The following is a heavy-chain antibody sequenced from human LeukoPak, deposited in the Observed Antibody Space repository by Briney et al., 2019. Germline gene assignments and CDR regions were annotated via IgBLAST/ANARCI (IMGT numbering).Heavy chain of an antibody. V-gene: IGHV4-59*08. D-gene: IGHD2-15*01. CDR3: ARQGYCSGGSCYYYYGIDV. CDR1: GGSISSYY. CDR2: IYYSGST. Sequence: PSETLSLTCTVSGGSISSYYWSWIRQPPGKGLEWIGYIYYSGSTNYNPSLKSRVTISVDTSKNQFSLKLSSVTAADTAVYYCARQGYCSGGSCYYYYGIDVWGQGTTVTVSS. J-gene: IGHJ6*02.